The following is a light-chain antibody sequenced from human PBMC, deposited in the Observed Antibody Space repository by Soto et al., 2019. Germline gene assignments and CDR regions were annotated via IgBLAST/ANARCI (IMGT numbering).Light chain of an antibody. CDR2: EVS. CDR3: SSYTSSSTPDV. V-gene: IGLV2-14*01. CDR1: SSDVGAYNY. Sequence: QSALTQPASVSGSPGQSITISCTGTSSDVGAYNYVSWYQQHPGKAPKLMIYEVSHRPSGASNRFSGSKSGNTASLTISGLQAEDEAEYYCSSYTSSSTPDVFGTGTKVTVL. J-gene: IGLJ1*01.